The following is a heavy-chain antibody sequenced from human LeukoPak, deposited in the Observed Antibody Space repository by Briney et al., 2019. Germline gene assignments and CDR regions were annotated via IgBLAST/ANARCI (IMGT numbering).Heavy chain of an antibody. CDR3: ATVGGTSGHAGYFDY. D-gene: IGHD2-8*01. CDR1: GFSFSTYV. CDR2: ISLDGGAT. V-gene: IGHV3-30*04. J-gene: IGHJ4*02. Sequence: GGSLRLSCAASGFSFSTYVMHWLRQAPGKGLEWVAGISLDGGATHYADSVRGRFTISRDESKSTLYLQMNTLRPEDTAVFYCATVGGTSGHAGYFDYWGQGALVTVSS.